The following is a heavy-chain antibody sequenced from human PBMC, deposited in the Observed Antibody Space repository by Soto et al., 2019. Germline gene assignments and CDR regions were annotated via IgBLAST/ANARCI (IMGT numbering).Heavy chain of an antibody. CDR3: AKLLRPGLQFFDF. CDR1: GFTFSDYA. J-gene: IGHJ4*02. CDR2: ISSSGDHT. V-gene: IGHV3-23*01. Sequence: EVQLLESGGGLVQPGGSLRLSCAASGFTFSDYAMSWVRQAPGKGLDWVSAISSSGDHTFYADSVKGRFTISRDNSKNTLYLQVNSLRAKDTAVYYCAKLLRPGLQFFDFWGQGTLVTVSS. D-gene: IGHD4-4*01.